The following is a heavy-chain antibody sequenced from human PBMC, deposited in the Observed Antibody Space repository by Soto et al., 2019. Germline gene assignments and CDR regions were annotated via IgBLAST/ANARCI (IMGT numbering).Heavy chain of an antibody. V-gene: IGHV3-23*01. D-gene: IGHD6-13*01. CDR1: GFTFSRYA. CDR2: IRGRGGST. CDR3: ATTAGSCYYYGMDG. Sequence: EVQLLESGGGLVQPGGSLRLSCAASGFTFSRYAMSWVRQAPGKGLEWVSDIRGRGGSTYYADSVKGRFTISRDNFKNTLYLQMNSLRSEDTAVYYCATTAGSCYYYGMDGWGQWTTGTVSS. J-gene: IGHJ6*02.